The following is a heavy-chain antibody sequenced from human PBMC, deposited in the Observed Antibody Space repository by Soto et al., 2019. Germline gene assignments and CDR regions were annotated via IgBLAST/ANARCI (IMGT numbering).Heavy chain of an antibody. CDR3: ARDTAMAAYDYDSSGYYPTHFAY. D-gene: IGHD3-22*01. CDR2: INPSGGST. V-gene: IGHV1-46*01. J-gene: IGHJ4*02. CDR1: GYTFTSYY. Sequence: QVQLVQSGAEVKKPGASVKVSCKASGYTFTSYYMHWVRQAPGQGLEWMGIINPSGGSTSYAQQYQGRNTMTRYTTTTTVYMELSSLRSEDTAAYYCARDTAMAAYDYDSSGYYPTHFAYRRQGTLVTVSS.